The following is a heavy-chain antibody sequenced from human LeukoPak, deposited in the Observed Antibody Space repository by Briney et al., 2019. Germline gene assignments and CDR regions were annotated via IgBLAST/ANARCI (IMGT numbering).Heavy chain of an antibody. V-gene: IGHV3-7*01. CDR1: GFTFSNYW. J-gene: IGHJ4*02. CDR3: ARSTAGLDY. CDR2: IRQDGSEK. D-gene: IGHD1-1*01. Sequence: GGSLRLSCAASGFTFSNYWMSWVRQAPGKGLEWVANIRQDGSEKYYVDSMRGRFTIPRGNAKNSLYLQMSSLRAEDTAVYYCARSTAGLDYWGQGTLVTVSS.